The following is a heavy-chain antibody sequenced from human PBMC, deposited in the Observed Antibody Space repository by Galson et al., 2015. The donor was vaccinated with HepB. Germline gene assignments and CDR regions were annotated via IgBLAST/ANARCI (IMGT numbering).Heavy chain of an antibody. D-gene: IGHD6-6*01. CDR1: GDSVSSNSAA. CDR2: TYYRSKWYN. J-gene: IGHJ4*02. Sequence: CAISGDSVSSNSAAWNWIRQSPSRGLEWLGRTYYRSKWYNDYAVSVKSRMTINPDTSKNQFSLQLNSVTPEDTAVYYCARAPKYFSSSGFDYWGQGTLVTVSS. CDR3: ARAPKYFSSSGFDY. V-gene: IGHV6-1*01.